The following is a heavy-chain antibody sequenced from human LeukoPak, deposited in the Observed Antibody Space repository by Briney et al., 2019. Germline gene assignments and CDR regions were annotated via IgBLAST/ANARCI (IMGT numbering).Heavy chain of an antibody. J-gene: IGHJ5*01. V-gene: IGHV3-48*03. Sequence: GGSLRLSCAASGFTFSSYEMNWVRQAPGKGLEWVSYIGSSGSLIFYADSVKGRFTISRDNAKNSLYLQMNSLRAEDTAVYYCAKHLANCGGDCYAAWGQGTLVTVSS. D-gene: IGHD2-21*02. CDR2: IGSSGSLI. CDR1: GFTFSSYE. CDR3: AKHLANCGGDCYAA.